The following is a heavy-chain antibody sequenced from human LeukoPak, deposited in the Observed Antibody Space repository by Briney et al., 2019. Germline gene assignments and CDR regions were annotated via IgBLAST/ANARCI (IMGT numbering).Heavy chain of an antibody. V-gene: IGHV4-39*01. CDR3: ARSLRDYDFWSGYYTGPGWFDP. CDR2: IYYSGST. CDR1: GGSISSSSYY. Sequence: SETLSLTCTVSGGSISSSSYYWGWIRQPPGKGLEWIGSIYYSGSTYYNPSLKSRVTTSVGTSKNQFSLKLSSVTAADTAVYYCARSLRDYDFWSGYYTGPGWFDPWGQGTLVTVSS. J-gene: IGHJ5*02. D-gene: IGHD3-3*01.